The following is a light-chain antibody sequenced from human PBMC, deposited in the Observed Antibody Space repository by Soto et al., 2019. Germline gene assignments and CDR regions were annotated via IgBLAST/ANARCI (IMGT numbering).Light chain of an antibody. V-gene: IGKV3-11*01. CDR1: QSIHTS. CDR2: DST. Sequence: VLTQSPATLSLSPGERSTLXXRASQSIHTSLAWYQQKSGKPTRLLXYDSTLRANGVPDRFGGSRSGTEFTLTINSLEPEDFAVYYCQQRNVWPPITFGQGTRLEIK. J-gene: IGKJ5*01. CDR3: QQRNVWPPIT.